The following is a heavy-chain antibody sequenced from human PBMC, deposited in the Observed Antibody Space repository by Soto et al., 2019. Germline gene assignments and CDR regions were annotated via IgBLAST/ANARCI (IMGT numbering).Heavy chain of an antibody. D-gene: IGHD6-6*01. CDR2: IIPIFGTA. CDR1: GGTFSSYA. J-gene: IGHJ5*02. V-gene: IGHV1-69*01. Sequence: QVQLVQSGAEVKKPGSSVKVSCKASGGTFSSYAISWVRQAPGQGLEWMGGIIPIFGTANYAQKFQGRVTITADESTSTAYMELSSLRSEDTAVYYCASGLRRYSSSSEGWFDPWGQGTLVTVSS. CDR3: ASGLRRYSSSSEGWFDP.